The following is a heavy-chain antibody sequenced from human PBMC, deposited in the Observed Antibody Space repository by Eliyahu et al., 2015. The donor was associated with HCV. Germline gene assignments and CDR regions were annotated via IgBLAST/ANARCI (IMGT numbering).Heavy chain of an antibody. CDR2: INPSGGST. Sequence: RQAPGQGLEWMGIINPSGGSTSYAQKFQGRVTMTRDTSTSTVYMELSSLRSEDTAVYYCARDRTGADYWGQGTLVTVSS. CDR3: ARDRTGADY. J-gene: IGHJ4*02. V-gene: IGHV1-46*01. D-gene: IGHD1-1*01.